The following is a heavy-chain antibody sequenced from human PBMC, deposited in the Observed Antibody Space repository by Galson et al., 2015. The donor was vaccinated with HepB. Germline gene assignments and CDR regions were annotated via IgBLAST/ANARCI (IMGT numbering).Heavy chain of an antibody. CDR1: GYSFTSYW. CDR3: ARTPSSSGWYVRYFDY. D-gene: IGHD6-19*01. CDR2: IYPGDSDT. Sequence: QSGAEVKKPGESLKISCKGSGYSFTSYWIGWARQMPGKGLEWMGIIYPGDSDTRYSPSFQGQVTISADKSISTAYLQWSSLKASDTAMYYCARTPSSSGWYVRYFDYWGQETLVTVSS. V-gene: IGHV5-51*01. J-gene: IGHJ4*02.